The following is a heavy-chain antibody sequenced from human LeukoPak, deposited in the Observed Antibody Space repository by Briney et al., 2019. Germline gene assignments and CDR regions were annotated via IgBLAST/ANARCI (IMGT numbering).Heavy chain of an antibody. D-gene: IGHD4-23*01. Sequence: GESLKISCKGFGYNFPTYWIVWVRQMPGKGLEWMGIIYPGDSDTIYSPSFQGQVTISADKSTSTAHLQWSSLKASDTAIYYCMRREGNSHYDYWGQGTLVTVSS. J-gene: IGHJ4*01. CDR2: IYPGDSDT. CDR1: GYNFPTYW. V-gene: IGHV5-51*01. CDR3: MRREGNSHYDY.